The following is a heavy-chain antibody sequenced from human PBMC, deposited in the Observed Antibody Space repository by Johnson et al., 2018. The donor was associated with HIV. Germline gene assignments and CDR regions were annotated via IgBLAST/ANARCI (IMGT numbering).Heavy chain of an antibody. CDR1: GFTVSTFG. Sequence: QVQLVESGGGLVQPGGYLRLSCAASGFTVSTFGMHWVRQAPGKGLEWVAVISYDGSNKYYADSVKGRFTISRDNSKNTLYLQMNSLRAEDTAVYYCASWHGDYGNAFDIWGQGTMVTVSS. J-gene: IGHJ3*02. CDR2: ISYDGSNK. CDR3: ASWHGDYGNAFDI. V-gene: IGHV3-30*03. D-gene: IGHD4-17*01.